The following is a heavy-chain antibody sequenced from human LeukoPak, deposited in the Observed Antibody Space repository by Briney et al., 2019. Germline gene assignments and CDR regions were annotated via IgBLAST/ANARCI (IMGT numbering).Heavy chain of an antibody. CDR3: AKDQGLVPAAIYGMDV. CDR2: ISGSGGST. CDR1: GFTFSTYA. D-gene: IGHD2-2*02. Sequence: GGSLRLSCAASGFTFSTYAMSWVRQAPGKGLEWVSAISGSGGSTYYADSVKGRFTISRDNSKNTLYLQMNSLRAEDTAVYYCAKDQGLVPAAIYGMDVWGQGTTVTVSS. J-gene: IGHJ6*02. V-gene: IGHV3-23*01.